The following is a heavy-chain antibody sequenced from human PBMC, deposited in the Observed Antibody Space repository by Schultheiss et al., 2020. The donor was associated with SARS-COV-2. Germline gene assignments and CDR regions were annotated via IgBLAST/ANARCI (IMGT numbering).Heavy chain of an antibody. CDR2: IDHSGST. J-gene: IGHJ4*02. CDR3: ASRREYQLLLGFDY. CDR1: GGSISSGGYY. V-gene: IGHV4-30-2*01. D-gene: IGHD2-2*01. Sequence: SQTLSLTCAVSGGSISSGGYYWSWIRQPPGKGLEWIGEIDHSGSTNYNPSLKSRVTISVDKSKNQFSLKLSSVTAADTAVYYCASRREYQLLLGFDYWGQGTLVTVSS.